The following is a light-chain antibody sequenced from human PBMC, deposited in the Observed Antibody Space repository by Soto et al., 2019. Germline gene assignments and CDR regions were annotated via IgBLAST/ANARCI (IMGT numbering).Light chain of an antibody. J-gene: IGLJ1*01. CDR3: QSYDSSLGGNYV. CDR2: GST. Sequence: QSVLSHPPSVSRAPGHRFTISFTGSISNIWAGYDAHWFQQVPGTAPKLLIYGSTNRPSGVPDRFSGSKSGTSSSLAITGLQAEDEADYYCQSYDSSLGGNYVFGTGTKVTVL. V-gene: IGLV1-40*01. CDR1: ISNIWAGYD.